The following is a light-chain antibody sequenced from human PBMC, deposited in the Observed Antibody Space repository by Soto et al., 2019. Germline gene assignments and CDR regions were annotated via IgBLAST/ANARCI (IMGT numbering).Light chain of an antibody. CDR2: LGS. V-gene: IGKV2-28*01. CDR3: MQALQTPLVT. Sequence: DIVLTQSPLSLPVTPGEPASTSCTSSESLLHSNGYNYLDWYMQKPGQSPQLLIYLGSNRAAGVPHRISGSGSGTYFTLRISRVEAEDVGVYYCMQALQTPLVTFGQGTRMEIK. CDR1: ESLLHSNGYNY. J-gene: IGKJ5*01.